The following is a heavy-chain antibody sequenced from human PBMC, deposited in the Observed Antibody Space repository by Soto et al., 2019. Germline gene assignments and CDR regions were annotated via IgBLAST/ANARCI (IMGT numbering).Heavy chain of an antibody. Sequence: SVKVSCKXSGFTFTSSAVQWVRQARGQRLEWIGWIVVGSGNTNYAQKFQERVTITRDMSTSTAYMELSSLRSEDTAVYYCAAYGDYGSHFDYWGQGTLVTVSS. CDR1: GFTFTSSA. CDR3: AAYGDYGSHFDY. D-gene: IGHD4-17*01. V-gene: IGHV1-58*01. J-gene: IGHJ4*02. CDR2: IVVGSGNT.